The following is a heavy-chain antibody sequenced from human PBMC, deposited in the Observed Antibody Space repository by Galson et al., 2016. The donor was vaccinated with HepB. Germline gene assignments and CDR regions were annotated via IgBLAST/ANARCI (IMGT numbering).Heavy chain of an antibody. CDR1: GGSISSGDYY. D-gene: IGHD4-17*01. V-gene: IGHV4-30-4*01. CDR3: ASEPTVTEDFYYYALDV. Sequence: LSLTCTVSGGSISSGDYYWCWIRQPPGKGLEWIGHIYYSGNTYYSPSLKSRVTISLDTSKNQFSLKLSPVTATDTAVYYCASEPTVTEDFYYYALDVWGQGTTVTVSS. CDR2: IYYSGNT. J-gene: IGHJ6*02.